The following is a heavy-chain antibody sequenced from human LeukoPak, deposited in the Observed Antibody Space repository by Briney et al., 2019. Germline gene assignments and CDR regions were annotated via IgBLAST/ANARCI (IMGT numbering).Heavy chain of an antibody. Sequence: SETLSLTCTVSGGSISSYYWSWIRQPAGKGLEWIGYVCYGESTDYNPSLKSRVTISRDTSKNLFSLKLTSVTAADTAVYYCARDMSGPLDFWGQGALVTVSS. CDR3: ARDMSGPLDF. CDR2: VCYGEST. V-gene: IGHV4-59*01. CDR1: GGSISSYY. J-gene: IGHJ4*02. D-gene: IGHD3-10*02.